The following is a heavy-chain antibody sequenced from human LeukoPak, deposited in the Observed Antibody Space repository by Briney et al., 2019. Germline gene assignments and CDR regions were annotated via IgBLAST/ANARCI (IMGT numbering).Heavy chain of an antibody. CDR2: IYYSGST. V-gene: IGHV4-39*07. CDR1: GGSISSSSYY. D-gene: IGHD3-3*01. J-gene: IGHJ5*02. CDR3: ARAPRITIFGVVKNWFDP. Sequence: SETLSLTCTVSGGSISSSSYYWGWIRQPPGKGLEWLGSIYYSGSTYYNPSLKSRVTISVDTSKNQFSLKLSSVTAADTAVYYCARAPRITIFGVVKNWFDPWGQGTLVTVSS.